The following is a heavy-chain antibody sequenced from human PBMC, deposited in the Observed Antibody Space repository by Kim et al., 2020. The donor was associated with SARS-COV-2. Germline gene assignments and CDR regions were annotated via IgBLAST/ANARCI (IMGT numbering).Heavy chain of an antibody. Sequence: GGSLRLSCAASGFTFSSYGMHWVRQAPGKGLEWVAVIWYDGSNKYYADSVKGRFTISRDNSKNTLYLQMNSLRAEDTAVYYCARDQDTAMVTRSYYYGMDVWGQGTTVTVSS. J-gene: IGHJ6*02. V-gene: IGHV3-33*01. CDR2: IWYDGSNK. CDR3: ARDQDTAMVTRSYYYGMDV. CDR1: GFTFSSYG. D-gene: IGHD5-18*01.